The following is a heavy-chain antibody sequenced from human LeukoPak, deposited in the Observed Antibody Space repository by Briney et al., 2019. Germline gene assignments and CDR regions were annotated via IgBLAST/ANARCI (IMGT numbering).Heavy chain of an antibody. CDR1: GYTFTTYW. D-gene: IGHD5-12*01. V-gene: IGHV5-51*01. CDR2: IYPGDSDT. J-gene: IGHJ5*02. CDR3: ARRVTTSIWFDP. Sequence: GESLKISCKGFGYTFTTYWIGGVRQMPGKGLEWMGIIYPGDSDTRYSPSFQGQVTISADKSISTAYLQWSSQKASDTAMYYCARRVTTSIWFDPWGQGTLVTVSS.